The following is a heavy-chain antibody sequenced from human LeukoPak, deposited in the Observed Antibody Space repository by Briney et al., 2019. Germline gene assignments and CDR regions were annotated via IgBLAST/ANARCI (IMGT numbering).Heavy chain of an antibody. V-gene: IGHV4-39*07. CDR2: IYYSGST. D-gene: IGHD6-19*01. CDR3: AIAVAGPFDY. CDR1: GGSISSSGYY. J-gene: IGHJ4*02. Sequence: SETLSLTCTVSGGSISSSGYYWGWIRQPPGKGLEWIGSIYYSGSTYYNPSLKSRVTISVDTSKNQFSLKLSSVTAADTAVYYCAIAVAGPFDYWGQGTLVTVSS.